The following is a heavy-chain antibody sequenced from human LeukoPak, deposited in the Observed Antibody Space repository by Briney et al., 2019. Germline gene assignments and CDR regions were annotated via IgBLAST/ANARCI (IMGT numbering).Heavy chain of an antibody. Sequence: ASVKVSCKASGYTFSDYYIHWVRQAPGQGLEWMGRIDPNSGGTNYAQKFQGRVTMTRDTSISTAYMELSSLRSDDTAVYYCARLSGGAYDFPFDSWGQGTLVTVSS. D-gene: IGHD5-12*01. CDR1: GYTFSDYY. V-gene: IGHV1-2*06. J-gene: IGHJ4*02. CDR3: ARLSGGAYDFPFDS. CDR2: IDPNSGGT.